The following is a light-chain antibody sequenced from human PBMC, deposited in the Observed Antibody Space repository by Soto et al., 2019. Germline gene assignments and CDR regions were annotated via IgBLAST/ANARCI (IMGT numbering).Light chain of an antibody. CDR2: DAS. V-gene: IGKV3D-15*01. CDR1: QSVSSN. CDR3: QQYGTSEII. Sequence: EIVMTQSPATLSVSPVERATLSCRASQSVSSNLAWYQQKPGQAPRLLIYDASKRATGIPARFSGSGSGTDFTLTISRLETEDFAVFYCQQYGTSEIIFGQGTRLEIK. J-gene: IGKJ5*01.